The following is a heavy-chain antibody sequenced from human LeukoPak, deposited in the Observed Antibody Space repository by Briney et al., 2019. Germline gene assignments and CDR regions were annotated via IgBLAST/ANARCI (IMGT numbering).Heavy chain of an antibody. V-gene: IGHV3-66*01. D-gene: IGHD3-10*01. CDR1: GFTVSSNY. CDR2: IYSGGST. Sequence: GGSLRLSCAASGFTVSSNYMSWLRQAPGKGLEWVSVIYSGGSTYYADSVKGRFTISRDNSKNTLYLQMNSLRAEDTAVYYCARDRVVRGVIKDYYYGMDVWGQGTTVTVSS. CDR3: ARDRVVRGVIKDYYYGMDV. J-gene: IGHJ6*02.